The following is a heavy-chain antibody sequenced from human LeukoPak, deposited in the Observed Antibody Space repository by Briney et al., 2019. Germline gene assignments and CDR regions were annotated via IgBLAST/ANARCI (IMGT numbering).Heavy chain of an antibody. J-gene: IGHJ3*02. V-gene: IGHV1-69*04. CDR3: ARDWGVGGYSYGNAFDI. CDR2: IIPILGIA. D-gene: IGHD5-18*01. Sequence: EASVKVSCKASGGTFSSYTISWVRQAPGQGLEWMGRIIPILGIANYAQKFQGRVTITADKSTSTAYMELSSLRSEDTAVYYCARDWGVGGYSYGNAFDIGGQGTMVTVSS. CDR1: GGTFSSYT.